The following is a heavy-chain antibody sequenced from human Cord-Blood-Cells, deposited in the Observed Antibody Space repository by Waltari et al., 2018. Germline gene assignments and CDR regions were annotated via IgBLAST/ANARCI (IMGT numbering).Heavy chain of an antibody. J-gene: IGHJ4*02. CDR1: GLTFSSHW. CDR2: IKKDGSEK. D-gene: IGHD3-10*01. CDR3: ARDLGGYGSGSYYPN. V-gene: IGHV3-7*01. Sequence: EVPLVESGGGLVQPGGSLSLSCAASGLTFSSHWMSWVRPAPGKGLGWVANIKKDGSEKYYVDSVKCRFTSSRDNAKNSLYLQMNSLRAEDTAVYYCARDLGGYGSGSYYPNWGQGTLVTVSS.